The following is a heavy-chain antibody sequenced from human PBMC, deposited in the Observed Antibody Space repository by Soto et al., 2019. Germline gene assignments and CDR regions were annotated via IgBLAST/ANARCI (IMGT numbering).Heavy chain of an antibody. CDR1: GGSISSNSYY. J-gene: IGHJ4*02. CDR3: ARRSDSSVFDY. D-gene: IGHD6-6*01. CDR2: IYYSGTT. Sequence: QLQLQESGPGLVKPSETLSLTCTVSGGSISSNSYYWGWIRQPPGKGLEWIGSIYYSGTTYYNPSLKSRVPISADTSKNQLSLNLNSATTADTAVYYCARRSDSSVFDYWGQGSLVTVSS. V-gene: IGHV4-39*01.